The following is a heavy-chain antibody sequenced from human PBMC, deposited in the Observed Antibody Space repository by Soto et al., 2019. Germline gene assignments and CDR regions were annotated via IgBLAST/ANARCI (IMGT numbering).Heavy chain of an antibody. Sequence: QVQLRQWGAGLLKPSETLSLTCGVYGGSFTDYYWTWIRQPPGERLVWIGAMNHDGITNYNPSLKSRVAITLDTSKNQFSRRLTSVTAADTAVYCWARGEAYRREVTFYYHGMDVWGQGTTVTVSS. CDR3: ARGEAYRREVTFYYHGMDV. V-gene: IGHV4-34*01. J-gene: IGHJ6*02. CDR2: MNHDGIT. CDR1: GGSFTDYY. D-gene: IGHD3-10*01.